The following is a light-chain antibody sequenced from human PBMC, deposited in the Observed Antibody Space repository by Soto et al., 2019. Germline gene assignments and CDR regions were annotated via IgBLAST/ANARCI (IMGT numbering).Light chain of an antibody. CDR3: QQYNSWPLT. Sequence: EIVMTQSPATLSASAGDRATLSCRASQGVSSNLAWYQQKPGQAPRLLIYAASTRDTGTPARFSGGGSGTEFTLTLSSLQSEDFAAYYCQQYNSWPLTFGGGTKVEIK. V-gene: IGKV3-15*01. J-gene: IGKJ4*01. CDR2: AAS. CDR1: QGVSSN.